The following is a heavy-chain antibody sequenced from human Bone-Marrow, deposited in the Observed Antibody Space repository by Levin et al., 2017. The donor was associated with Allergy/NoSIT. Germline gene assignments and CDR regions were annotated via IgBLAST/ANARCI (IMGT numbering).Heavy chain of an antibody. J-gene: IGHJ5*02. CDR3: ARGGVRWLVYNWFDP. V-gene: IGHV3-21*01. Sequence: GGSLRLSCAASGFTFSSYSMNWVRQAPGKGLEWVSSISSSSSYIYYADSVKGRFTISRDNAKNSLYLQMNSLRAEDTAVYYCARGGVRWLVYNWFDPWGQGTLVTVSS. CDR2: ISSSSSYI. D-gene: IGHD6-19*01. CDR1: GFTFSSYS.